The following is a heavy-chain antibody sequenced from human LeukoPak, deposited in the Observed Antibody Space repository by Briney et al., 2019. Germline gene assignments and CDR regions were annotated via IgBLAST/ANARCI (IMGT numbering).Heavy chain of an antibody. D-gene: IGHD3-22*01. CDR2: ISGSGGST. J-gene: IGHJ3*02. CDR1: GFTFSSYW. CDR3: AKSQQYYYDSSGYGTRIDDAFDI. Sequence: GGSLRLSCAASGFTFSSYWMSWVRQAPGKGLEWVSAISGSGGSTYYADSVKGRFTISRDNSKNTLYLQMNSLRAEDTAVYYCAKSQQYYYDSSGYGTRIDDAFDIWGQGTMVTVSS. V-gene: IGHV3-23*01.